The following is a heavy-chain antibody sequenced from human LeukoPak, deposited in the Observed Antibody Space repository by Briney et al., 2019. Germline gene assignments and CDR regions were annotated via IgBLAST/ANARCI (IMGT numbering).Heavy chain of an antibody. CDR2: IYHSGST. Sequence: SETLSLTCAVSGGSISSSNWWSWVRPPPGKGLEWIGEIYHSGSTNYNPSLKSRVTISVDKSKNQFSLKLSSVTAADTAVYYCARSGLGRGETDYWGQGTLVTVSS. D-gene: IGHD3-16*01. CDR1: GGSISSSNW. V-gene: IGHV4-4*02. J-gene: IGHJ4*02. CDR3: ARSGLGRGETDY.